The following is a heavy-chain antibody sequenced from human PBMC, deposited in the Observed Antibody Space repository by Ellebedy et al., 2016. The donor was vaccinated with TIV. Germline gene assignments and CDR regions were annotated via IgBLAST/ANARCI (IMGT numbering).Heavy chain of an antibody. CDR2: VIPIFFTA. J-gene: IGHJ4*02. V-gene: IGHV1-69*13. D-gene: IGHD5-18*01. CDR3: ARGRTGVDSYGYPLFDY. Sequence: ASVKVSCKASGGTFSSYAVTWVRQAPGQGLEWMGGVIPIFFTANYAQKFQGRVTITADESTSTAYMELSSLRPDDTAVYYCARGRTGVDSYGYPLFDYWGQGTLVTVSS. CDR1: GGTFSSYA.